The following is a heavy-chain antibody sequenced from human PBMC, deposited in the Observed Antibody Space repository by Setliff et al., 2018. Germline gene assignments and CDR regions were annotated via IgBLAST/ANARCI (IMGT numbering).Heavy chain of an antibody. CDR3: TRDFWPESSGFAFGQ. Sequence: GASVKVSCKASGYTFTGYYMHWVRQAPGQGLEWMGWINPNSGGTNYAQKFQGRVTMTRDTSISTAYMELSRLRSDDTAVYYCTRDFWPESSGFAFGQWGQGTLVTVSS. CDR2: INPNSGGT. V-gene: IGHV1-2*02. J-gene: IGHJ4*02. D-gene: IGHD3-22*01. CDR1: GYTFTGYY.